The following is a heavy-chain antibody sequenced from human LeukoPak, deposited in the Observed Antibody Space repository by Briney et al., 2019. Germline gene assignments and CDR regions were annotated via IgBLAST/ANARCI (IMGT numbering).Heavy chain of an antibody. Sequence: ASVKVSCKASGGTFSSYAISWVRQAPGQGLEWMGGIIPIFGTANYAQKFQGRVTITADKSTSTAYMELSSLRSEDTAVYYCARDHPLGTTVTNRYWYFDLWGRGTLVTVSS. CDR2: IIPIFGTA. CDR1: GGTFSSYA. D-gene: IGHD4-17*01. J-gene: IGHJ2*01. CDR3: ARDHPLGTTVTNRYWYFDL. V-gene: IGHV1-69*06.